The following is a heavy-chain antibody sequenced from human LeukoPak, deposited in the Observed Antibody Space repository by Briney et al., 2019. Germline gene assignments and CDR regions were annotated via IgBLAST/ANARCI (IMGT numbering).Heavy chain of an antibody. CDR1: GDSVSSNSAA. CDR3: ARDGPYCSSTSCPFDP. J-gene: IGHJ5*02. D-gene: IGHD2-2*01. Sequence: SQTLSLTCAISGDSVSSNSAAWNWIRQSPLRGLEWLGRTYYRSKWYNDYAVSVKSRITINPDTSKNQFSLQLNSVTPEDTAVYYCARDGPYCSSTSCPFDPWGQGTLVTVSS. V-gene: IGHV6-1*01. CDR2: TYYRSKWYN.